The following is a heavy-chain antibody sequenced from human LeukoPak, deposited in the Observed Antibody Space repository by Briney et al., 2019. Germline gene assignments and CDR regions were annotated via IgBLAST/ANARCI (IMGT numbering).Heavy chain of an antibody. CDR3: ARDRVDYYDSSGYRRKAFDI. CDR1: GFTFSSYS. Sequence: GGSLRLSCAASGFTFSSYSMNWVRQAPGKGLEWVSSISSSSSYIYYADSVKGRFTISRDNAKNSLYLQMNSLRAEDTAVYYCARDRVDYYDSSGYRRKAFDIWGQGTMVTVSS. V-gene: IGHV3-21*01. J-gene: IGHJ3*02. CDR2: ISSSSSYI. D-gene: IGHD3-22*01.